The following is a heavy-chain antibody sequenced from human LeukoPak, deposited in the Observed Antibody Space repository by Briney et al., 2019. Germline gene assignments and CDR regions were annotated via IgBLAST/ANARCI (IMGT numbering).Heavy chain of an antibody. V-gene: IGHV4-34*01. D-gene: IGHD1-1*01. Sequence: PSETLSLTCALSGGSFTDYYWSWVRQPPGKGLEWIGDINDSGSTNSSPSLKSRVVISLDTSKSQLSLKLSPVTAADTATYFCARAGRGTPSRALDYWGQGTLVTVSS. CDR1: GGSFTDYY. CDR3: ARAGRGTPSRALDY. J-gene: IGHJ4*02. CDR2: INDSGST.